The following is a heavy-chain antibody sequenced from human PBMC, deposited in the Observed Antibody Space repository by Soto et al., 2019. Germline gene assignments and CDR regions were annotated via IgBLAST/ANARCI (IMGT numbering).Heavy chain of an antibody. CDR2: IWHDGTNR. D-gene: IGHD2-8*01. CDR1: GFTFNSFG. J-gene: IGHJ6*02. V-gene: IGHV3-33*01. Sequence: QVQLVESGGGVVQPGTSLRLSCEASGFTFNSFGMHWVRQAPGKGLEWVAMIWHDGTNRYYLDSVKGRFTISRDNSKDTLYLQLTNLRAEDTAVYYCARTGLQIVPATSYYYGLDVWGQGTTVTVSS. CDR3: ARTGLQIVPATSYYYGLDV.